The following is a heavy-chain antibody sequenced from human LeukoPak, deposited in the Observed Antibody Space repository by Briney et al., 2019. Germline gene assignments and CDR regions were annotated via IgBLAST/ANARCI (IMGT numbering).Heavy chain of an antibody. CDR3: ARVSSGYSSSWTPYYFDY. CDR1: GYSISSGYY. CDR2: IYHSGGT. V-gene: IGHV4-38-2*02. Sequence: PSETLSLTCTVSGYSISSGYYWGWIRQPPGKGLEWIGSIYHSGGTYYNPSLNSRVTIPVDTSNNQFSLKLSSVTAADTAVPYCARVSSGYSSSWTPYYFDYWGQGTLVTVSS. D-gene: IGHD6-13*01. J-gene: IGHJ4*02.